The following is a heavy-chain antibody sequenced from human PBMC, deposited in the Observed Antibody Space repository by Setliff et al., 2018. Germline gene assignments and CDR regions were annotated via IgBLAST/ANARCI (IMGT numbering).Heavy chain of an antibody. J-gene: IGHJ4*02. V-gene: IGHV1-3*01. CDR3: ARGDVYSGSYYHFDY. D-gene: IGHD1-26*01. CDR2: INAGNGNI. Sequence: ASVKVSCKASGDTSTTYAIDWVRQAPGQGLEWMGWINAGNGNIRYSQNFQGRVTITRDTSASTAYMELSSLTSEDTAIYYCARGDVYSGSYYHFDYWGQGTLVTVSS. CDR1: GDTSTTYA.